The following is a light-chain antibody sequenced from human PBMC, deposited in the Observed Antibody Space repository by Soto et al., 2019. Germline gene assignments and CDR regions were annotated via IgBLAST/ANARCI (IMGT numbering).Light chain of an antibody. Sequence: EIVLTQSPATLSLSPGERATLSCGASQPVLSNFIAWYQQKPGLAPRLLIYDVSSRDTGIPERFSGSGSGTDFTLTISRLEPEDFAVYYCQHYETSPPALTFGGGTKVEIK. CDR2: DVS. J-gene: IGKJ4*01. CDR3: QHYETSPPALT. CDR1: QPVLSNF. V-gene: IGKV3D-20*01.